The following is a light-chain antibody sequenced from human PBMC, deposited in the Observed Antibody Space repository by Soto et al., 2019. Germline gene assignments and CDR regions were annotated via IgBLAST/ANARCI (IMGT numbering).Light chain of an antibody. J-gene: IGKJ1*01. CDR3: QQYGSLSWT. Sequence: DIVLTQSPGTLSLSPGERATLSCRASQSVSSNYLAWYQQKPGQAPRLLIYGASTRATGVPDRLSGSGSGTDFTLTISRLEHEDFAVHHCQQYGSLSWTFGQGTKVDIK. CDR2: GAS. V-gene: IGKV3-20*01. CDR1: QSVSSNY.